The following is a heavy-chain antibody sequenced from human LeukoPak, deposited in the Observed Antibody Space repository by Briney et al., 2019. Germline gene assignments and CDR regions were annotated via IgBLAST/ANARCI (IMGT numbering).Heavy chain of an antibody. CDR1: GGSISSYY. CDR3: ASGADYSNYYFDY. V-gene: IGHV4-59*01. CDR2: IYYSGST. Sequence: SETLSLTCTVSGGSISSYYWSWIRQPPGKGLEWIGYIYYSGSTNYNPSLKSRVTISVDTSKNQSSLKLSSVTAADTAVYYCASGADYSNYYFDYWGQGTLVTVSS. J-gene: IGHJ4*02. D-gene: IGHD4-11*01.